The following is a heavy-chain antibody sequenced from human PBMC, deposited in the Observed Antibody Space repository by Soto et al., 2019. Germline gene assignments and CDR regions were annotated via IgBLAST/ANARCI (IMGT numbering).Heavy chain of an antibody. D-gene: IGHD4-17*01. CDR3: ARDGGYGDYYFDY. J-gene: IGHJ4*02. Sequence: GGSLRLSCAASGFTFSSYWMSWVRQAPGKGLEWVANMKQDGSEKYYVDSVKGRFTISRDNAKNSLYLQMNSLRAEDTAVYYCARDGGYGDYYFDYWGQGTLVTVSS. CDR2: MKQDGSEK. CDR1: GFTFSSYW. V-gene: IGHV3-7*01.